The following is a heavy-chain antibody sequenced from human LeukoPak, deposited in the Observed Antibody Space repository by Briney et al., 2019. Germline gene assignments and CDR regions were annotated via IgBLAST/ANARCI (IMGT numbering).Heavy chain of an antibody. CDR3: ARVRYSYDSSGYYQTTGAFDI. Sequence: ASVKVSCKASGYTFSSYYVHWVRQAPGQGLEWMGIINPSGGSTSYAQKFQGRVTMTRDTSTSTVYMELSSLRSEDTAVYYCARVRYSYDSSGYYQTTGAFDIWGQGTMVTVSS. CDR1: GYTFSSYY. D-gene: IGHD3-22*01. V-gene: IGHV1-46*01. CDR2: INPSGGST. J-gene: IGHJ3*02.